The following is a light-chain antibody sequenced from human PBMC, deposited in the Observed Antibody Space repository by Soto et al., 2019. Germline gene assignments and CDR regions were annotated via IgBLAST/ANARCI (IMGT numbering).Light chain of an antibody. CDR3: QQYYSTPPT. CDR1: QSVLYSSNNKNYNKNY. CDR2: WAS. Sequence: DIVMTQSPDSLAVSLGERATINCKSSQSVLYSSNNKNYNKNYLAWYQQKPGQPPKLLIYWASTRESGVPDLFSGNGSGTDFTLTISSLLAEDVAVYYCQQYYSTPPTFGQGTKVEIK. J-gene: IGKJ1*01. V-gene: IGKV4-1*01.